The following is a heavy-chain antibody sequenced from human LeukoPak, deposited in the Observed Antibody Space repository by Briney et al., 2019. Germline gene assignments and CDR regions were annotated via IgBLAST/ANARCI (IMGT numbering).Heavy chain of an antibody. CDR1: GFTFSDYY. V-gene: IGHV3-11*04. CDR3: ARVKWMVDAFDI. Sequence: GGSLRLSCAASGFTFSDYYMSWIRQAPGEGLEWVSYISSSGSTIYYADSVKGRFTISRDNAKNSLFLQMNSLRAEDTAVYYCARVKWMVDAFDIWGQGTMVTVSS. J-gene: IGHJ3*02. D-gene: IGHD6-19*01. CDR2: ISSSGSTI.